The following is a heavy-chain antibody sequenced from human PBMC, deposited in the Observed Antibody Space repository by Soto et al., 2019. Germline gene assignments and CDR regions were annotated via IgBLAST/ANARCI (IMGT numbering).Heavy chain of an antibody. V-gene: IGHV3-23*01. Sequence: GGSLRLSCASSGFTLSSYGMSWVRQAPGKGLEWVSAISPNGQGIYYADSVRGRFTISRDTFKNTVFLHMDSLRAEDTAVYYCAKDRNYPRDCFHYWGQGTLVTVSS. CDR1: GFTLSSYG. CDR2: ISPNGQGI. CDR3: AKDRNYPRDCFHY. J-gene: IGHJ4*02. D-gene: IGHD1-7*01.